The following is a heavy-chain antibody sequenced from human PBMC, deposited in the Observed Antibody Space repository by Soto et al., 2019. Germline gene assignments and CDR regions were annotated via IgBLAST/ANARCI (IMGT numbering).Heavy chain of an antibody. Sequence: QLLQSGGGLVQPGGSLTLSCAASGFTFGTTDMSWVRQAPGEGLEWVSTIDGSGGITYYADSVKGRFTISRDNSRNTVYLQMNSLRGDDTALYYCLNNSGWFNTWGQGALVTVSS. V-gene: IGHV3-23*01. J-gene: IGHJ5*02. CDR1: GFTFGTTD. CDR2: IDGSGGIT. D-gene: IGHD3-10*01. CDR3: LNNSGWFNT.